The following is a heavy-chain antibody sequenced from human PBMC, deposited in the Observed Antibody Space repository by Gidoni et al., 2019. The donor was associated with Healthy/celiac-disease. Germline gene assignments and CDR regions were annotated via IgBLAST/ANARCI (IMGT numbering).Heavy chain of an antibody. J-gene: IGHJ2*01. CDR1: GGSISSYY. Sequence: QVQLQESGPGLVKPSETLSLTCTVSGGSISSYYWSWIRQPPGKGLEWIGYIYYSGSTNYNPSLKSRVTISVDTSKNQCSLKLSSVTAADTAVYYCARSPTPGCSGGSCYYWYFDLWGRGTLVTVSS. D-gene: IGHD2-15*01. V-gene: IGHV4-59*01. CDR2: IYYSGST. CDR3: ARSPTPGCSGGSCYYWYFDL.